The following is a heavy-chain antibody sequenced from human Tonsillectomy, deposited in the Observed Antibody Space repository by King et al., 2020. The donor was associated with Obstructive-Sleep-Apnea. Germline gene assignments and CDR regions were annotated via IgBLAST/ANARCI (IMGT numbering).Heavy chain of an antibody. V-gene: IGHV3-23*04. D-gene: IGHD3-22*01. CDR3: AADLGAITMIVVPTPDY. Sequence: VQLVESGGGLVQPGGSLRLSCAASGFTFSSYAMSWVRQAPGKGLEWVSAISGSGGSTYYADSVKGRFTISRDNSKNTLYLQMNSLRAEDTAVDYFAADLGAITMIVVPTPDYWGQGTLVTVSS. CDR2: ISGSGGST. J-gene: IGHJ4*02. CDR1: GFTFSSYA.